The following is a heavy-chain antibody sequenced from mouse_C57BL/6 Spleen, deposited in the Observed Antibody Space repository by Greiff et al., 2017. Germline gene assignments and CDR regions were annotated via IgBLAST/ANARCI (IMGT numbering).Heavy chain of an antibody. CDR3: ARRYAYFDV. J-gene: IGHJ1*03. CDR1: GFTFSSYG. V-gene: IGHV5-6*01. D-gene: IGHD1-1*01. Sequence: EVQLVESGGDLVKPGGSLKLSCAASGFTFSSYGMSWVRQTPDKRLEWVATISSGGSYTYYPGSVKGRFTISRDNAKNTLYLQMSSLKSEDTAMYYCARRYAYFDVWGTGTTVTVSS. CDR2: ISSGGSYT.